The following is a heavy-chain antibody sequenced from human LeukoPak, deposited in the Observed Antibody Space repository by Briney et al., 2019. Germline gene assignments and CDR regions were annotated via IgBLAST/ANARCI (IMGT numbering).Heavy chain of an antibody. J-gene: IGHJ3*02. Sequence: ASVKVSCKASGYTFTSYGISWVRQAPGQGLEWMGWISAYNGNTNYAQKFQGRVTITTDESTSTAYMELSSLRSEDTAVYYCASVHCSSTSCYTADAFDIWGQGTMVTVSS. CDR1: GYTFTSYG. V-gene: IGHV1-18*01. D-gene: IGHD2-2*02. CDR3: ASVHCSSTSCYTADAFDI. CDR2: ISAYNGNT.